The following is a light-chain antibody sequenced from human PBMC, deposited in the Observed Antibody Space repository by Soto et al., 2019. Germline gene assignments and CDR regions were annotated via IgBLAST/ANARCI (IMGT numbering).Light chain of an antibody. J-gene: IGKJ5*01. Sequence: ETVMTQSPATLSVSPGERATLSCRASQSVSTNLAWYQQKPGQAPRLLIYGTSTRATGIPARFSGSGSGTEFTLTISSLQSEDFALYYCQQHDILPITFGQGTRLDIK. CDR1: QSVSTN. V-gene: IGKV3-15*01. CDR2: GTS. CDR3: QQHDILPIT.